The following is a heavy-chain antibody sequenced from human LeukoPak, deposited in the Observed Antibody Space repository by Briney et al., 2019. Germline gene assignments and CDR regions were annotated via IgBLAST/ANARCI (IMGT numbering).Heavy chain of an antibody. V-gene: IGHV3-21*01. Sequence: PGGSLRLSCTASGFTYSNYAMNWVRQAPGKGLEWVSSISTSSIYIYYADSMKGRFTISRDNAKRSLYLQMNSLRAEDSAVYYCARDRLHYGEYEKTFDYWGQGTLVTVSS. CDR1: GFTYSNYA. D-gene: IGHD4-17*01. CDR2: ISTSSIYI. CDR3: ARDRLHYGEYEKTFDY. J-gene: IGHJ4*02.